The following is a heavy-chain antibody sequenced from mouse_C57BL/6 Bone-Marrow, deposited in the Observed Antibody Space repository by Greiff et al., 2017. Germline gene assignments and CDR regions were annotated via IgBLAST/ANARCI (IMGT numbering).Heavy chain of an antibody. V-gene: IGHV5-6*01. J-gene: IGHJ3*01. Sequence: EVKLQESGGDLVKPGGSLKLSCAASGFTFSSYGMSWVRQTPDKRLEWVATISSGGSYTYYPDSVKGRFTISRDNAKNTLYLQMSSLKPEDTAMYYCAGGGYLAWFAYWGQGTLVTVSA. CDR1: GFTFSSYG. CDR2: ISSGGSYT. CDR3: AGGGYLAWFAY. D-gene: IGHD2-2*01.